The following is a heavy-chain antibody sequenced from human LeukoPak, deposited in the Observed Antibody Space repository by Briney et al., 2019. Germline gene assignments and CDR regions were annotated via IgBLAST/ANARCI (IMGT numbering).Heavy chain of an antibody. D-gene: IGHD2-15*01. V-gene: IGHV3-20*04. CDR3: ARGVVVAASPDYFDY. CDR2: INWNGGST. Sequence: GGSLRLSCAASGFTFDDYEMSWVRQAPGKGLEWVSGINWNGGSTGYADSVKGRFTISRDNAKNSLYLQMNSLRAEDTALYYCARGVVVAASPDYFDYWGQGTLVTVSS. J-gene: IGHJ4*02. CDR1: GFTFDDYE.